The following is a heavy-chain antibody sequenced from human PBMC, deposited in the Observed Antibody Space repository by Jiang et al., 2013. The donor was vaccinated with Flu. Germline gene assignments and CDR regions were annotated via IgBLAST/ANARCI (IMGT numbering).Heavy chain of an antibody. CDR1: GGSISNYY. CDR2: IYYSGNTNYNRT. V-gene: IGHV4-59*08. CDR3: ARHRYSGSPNPYWYFDL. Sequence: GPGLVKPSETLSLTCAVSGGSISNYYWSWIRKSPRKGLEWIGNIYYSGNTNYNRTNYNPSLKSRLTILVDTSKNLFSLKLSSVTAADTAMYYCARHRYSGSPNPYWYFDLWGRGTLVSVSS. D-gene: IGHD6-19*01. J-gene: IGHJ2*01.